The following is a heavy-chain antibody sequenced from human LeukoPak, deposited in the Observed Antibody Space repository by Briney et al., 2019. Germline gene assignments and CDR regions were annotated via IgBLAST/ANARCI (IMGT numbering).Heavy chain of an antibody. CDR3: VREESTYAYYFRAFDI. D-gene: IGHD3-16*01. V-gene: IGHV1-18*04. CDR2: ISGYNGDT. J-gene: IGHJ3*02. CDR1: GYTFTSSG. Sequence: ASVKVSCKTSGYTFTSSGISWVRQAPGQGLEWMGWISGYNGDTNYAQNLQGRVTMTTDTSTSTAYMELRSLRSDDTAVYYCVREESTYAYYFRAFDIWGQGTMVTVSS.